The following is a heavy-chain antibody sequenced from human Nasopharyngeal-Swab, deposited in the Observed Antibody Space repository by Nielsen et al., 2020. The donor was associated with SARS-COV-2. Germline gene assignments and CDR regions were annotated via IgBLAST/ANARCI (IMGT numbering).Heavy chain of an antibody. V-gene: IGHV4-31*03. Sequence: SDTLSLTCTVSGGSISSGSYYWSWIRQHPGKGLEWIGYIYYSGSTYYNPSLKSRVTISVDTSKNQFSLKLSSVTAADTAVYYCARDGYSYGYYFDYWGQGTLVTVSS. J-gene: IGHJ4*02. D-gene: IGHD5-18*01. CDR1: GGSISSGSYY. CDR3: ARDGYSYGYYFDY. CDR2: IYYSGST.